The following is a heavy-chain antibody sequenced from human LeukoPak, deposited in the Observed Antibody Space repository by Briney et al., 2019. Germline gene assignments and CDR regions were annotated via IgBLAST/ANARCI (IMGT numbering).Heavy chain of an antibody. CDR1: GYSISSGYY. J-gene: IGHJ3*02. CDR3: ARDGLHAFDI. CDR2: IYHSGST. V-gene: IGHV4-38-2*02. Sequence: SETLSLTCTVSGYSISSGYYWGWIRQPPGKGLEWIGSIYHSGSTYYNPSLKSRVTISVDTSKNQFSLKLSSVTAADTAVYYCARDGLHAFDIWGQGTMVTVSS.